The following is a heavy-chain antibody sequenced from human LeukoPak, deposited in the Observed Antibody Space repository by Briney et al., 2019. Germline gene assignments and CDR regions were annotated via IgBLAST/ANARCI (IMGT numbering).Heavy chain of an antibody. CDR3: ARGPGAGTYESLDY. CDR2: IYHTGST. CDR1: GYSISSGYY. J-gene: IGHJ4*02. Sequence: SETLSLTCTVSGYSISSGYYWGWIRQSPGQGLEWIGSIYHTGSTYYNPSLKSRVTISVDMSKNQFSLKLTSVTAADTAVYYCARGPGAGTYESLDYWGQGTLVTVSS. D-gene: IGHD3-10*01. V-gene: IGHV4-38-2*02.